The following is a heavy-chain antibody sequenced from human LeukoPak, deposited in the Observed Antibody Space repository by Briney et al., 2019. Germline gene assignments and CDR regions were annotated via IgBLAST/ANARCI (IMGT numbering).Heavy chain of an antibody. CDR3: AKDGYVWGSYRSPGSWYFDL. J-gene: IGHJ2*01. V-gene: IGHV3-23*01. D-gene: IGHD3-16*02. CDR2: ISGSGGST. CDR1: GFTFSSYA. Sequence: GGSLRLSCAASGFTFSSYAMSWVRQAPGKGLEWVSAISGSGGSTYYADSVKGRFTISRDNSKNTLYLQMNSLRAEDTAVYYCAKDGYVWGSYRSPGSWYFDLWGRGTLVTVSS.